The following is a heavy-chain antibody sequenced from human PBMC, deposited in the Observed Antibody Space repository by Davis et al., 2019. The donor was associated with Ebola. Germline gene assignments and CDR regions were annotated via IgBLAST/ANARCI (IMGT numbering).Heavy chain of an antibody. CDR1: GVSFSSNW. V-gene: IGHV3-7*01. D-gene: IGHD6-13*01. Sequence: GESLILYCAASGVSFSSNWMSWVRQAPGQGLEWVANIKQDGSEKYYVDSVKSRFTISRDNAKNSLYLQMNSLRAEDTAVYYCARDSSSSSWYGGYYNYGMDVWGQGTTVTVSS. CDR3: ARDSSSSSWYGGYYNYGMDV. CDR2: IKQDGSEK. J-gene: IGHJ6*02.